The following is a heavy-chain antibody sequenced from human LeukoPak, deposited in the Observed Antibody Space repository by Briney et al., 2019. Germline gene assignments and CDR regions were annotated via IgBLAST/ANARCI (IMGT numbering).Heavy chain of an antibody. J-gene: IGHJ4*02. V-gene: IGHV1-2*02. Sequence: GASVKVSCKASGYTFTGYYMHWVREAPGQGLEWMGWINPNSGGTNYAQKFQGRVTMTRDTSISTAYMELSRLRSRDTAVYYCARVTLGSLAAEPDFDYWGQGTLVTVSS. CDR1: GYTFTGYY. D-gene: IGHD2-15*01. CDR3: ARVTLGSLAAEPDFDY. CDR2: INPNSGGT.